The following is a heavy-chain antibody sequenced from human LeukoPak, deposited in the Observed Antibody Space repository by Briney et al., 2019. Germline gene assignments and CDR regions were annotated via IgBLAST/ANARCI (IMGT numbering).Heavy chain of an antibody. CDR1: GFTFSSYA. CDR3: ARGGYSSSWYHFDY. V-gene: IGHV3-23*01. D-gene: IGHD6-13*01. CDR2: ISGSGGST. J-gene: IGHJ4*02. Sequence: GGSLRLSCAASGFTFSSYAMSWVRQAPGKGLEWVSAISGSGGSTYYADSVKGRFTISRDNSKNTLYLQMNSLRAEDTAVYYCARGGYSSSWYHFDYWGQGTLVTVSS.